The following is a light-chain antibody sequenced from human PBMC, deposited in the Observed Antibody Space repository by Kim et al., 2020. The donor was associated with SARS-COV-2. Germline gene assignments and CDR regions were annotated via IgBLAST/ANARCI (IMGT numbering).Light chain of an antibody. Sequence: QSVLTQPPSVSGPPGQRVTISCSGSRSNIGGNPVSWYQQIPGTAPKLLIFNYAQRPSGVPDRFSGSKSGTSASLAISALQSDDESFYYCASRDDTLDAWVFGGGTQLTVL. CDR1: RSNIGGNP. CDR2: NYA. V-gene: IGLV1-44*01. J-gene: IGLJ3*02. CDR3: ASRDDTLDAWV.